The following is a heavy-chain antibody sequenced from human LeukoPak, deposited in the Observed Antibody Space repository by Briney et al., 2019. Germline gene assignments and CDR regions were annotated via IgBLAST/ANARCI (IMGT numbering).Heavy chain of an antibody. CDR2: IHSSGST. CDR1: GGSISGYY. J-gene: IGHJ4*02. CDR3: VREGYDSSGYYLDS. D-gene: IGHD3-22*01. Sequence: PSETLSLTCTVSGGSISGYYWSWSRQPPGKGLEWFGWIHSSGSTEDNPSLKSRVTMSIDTSKNQISLKLYSVTAADAAVYYCVREGYDSSGYYLDSWGQGTLVTVSS. V-gene: IGHV4-4*08.